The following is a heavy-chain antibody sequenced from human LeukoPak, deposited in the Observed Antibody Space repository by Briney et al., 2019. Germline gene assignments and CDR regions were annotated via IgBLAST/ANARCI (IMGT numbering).Heavy chain of an antibody. D-gene: IGHD2-2*01. CDR2: INHSGST. Sequence: RSESRSLTCAVYGGFFSASYWSWIRQPPNKGLEWIGEINHSGSTYFNPSLKSRVTICIDTSKNQFSLQLRSVTAADTAVYYCTRSPPPGATAYGVVDLWGQGTLVTVSS. J-gene: IGHJ4*02. CDR3: TRSPPPGATAYGVVDL. CDR1: GGFFSASY. V-gene: IGHV4-34*01.